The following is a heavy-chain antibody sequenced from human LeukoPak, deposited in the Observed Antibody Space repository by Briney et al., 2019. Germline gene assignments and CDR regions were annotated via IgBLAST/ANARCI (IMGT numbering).Heavy chain of an antibody. D-gene: IGHD1-14*01. CDR3: ARVANRGYYYIDV. CDR1: GYTFTGYY. Sequence: ASVRVSCKASGYTFTGYYMHWVRQARGQGLEWMGWINPNSGGTNYAQKFQGRVTMARDTSISTAYMELSRLRSDDTAVFYCARVANRGYYYIDVWGKGTTVTVSS. CDR2: INPNSGGT. V-gene: IGHV1-2*02. J-gene: IGHJ6*03.